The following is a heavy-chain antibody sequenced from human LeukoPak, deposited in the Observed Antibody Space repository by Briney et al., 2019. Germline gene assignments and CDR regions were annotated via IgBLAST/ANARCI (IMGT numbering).Heavy chain of an antibody. CDR3: ARGSSGWTDY. V-gene: IGHV1-18*01. CDR2: ISAYNGNT. CDR1: GYTFTNSG. Sequence: ASVKVSCKASGYTFTNSGISWVRQAPGQGLGWMGWISAYNGNTNYAQKFQGRVTMTTDTFMSTAYMELRSLRSDDTAVYYCARGSSGWTDYWGQGTLVTVSS. J-gene: IGHJ4*02. D-gene: IGHD6-19*01.